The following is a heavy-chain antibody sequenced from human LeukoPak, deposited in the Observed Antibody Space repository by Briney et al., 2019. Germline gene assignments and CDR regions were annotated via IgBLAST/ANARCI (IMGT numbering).Heavy chain of an antibody. Sequence: SETLSLTCSVSGDSVTSSYWNWIRQPPGKGLEWIGSIYHSGRTDYNPSLKSRVTISVDTSKNQFSLKLRSVTAADTAVYYCARDQAYCGGDCYFDFWGQGTLVTVSS. V-gene: IGHV4-38-2*02. J-gene: IGHJ4*02. CDR2: IYHSGRT. CDR1: GDSVTSSY. D-gene: IGHD2-21*02. CDR3: ARDQAYCGGDCYFDF.